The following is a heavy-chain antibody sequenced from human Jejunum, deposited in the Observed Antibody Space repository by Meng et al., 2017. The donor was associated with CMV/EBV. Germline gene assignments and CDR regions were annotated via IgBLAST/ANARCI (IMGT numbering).Heavy chain of an antibody. Sequence: GSVSSGSYYWSWIRKRQGKGLEWIGYIYYSGSTNYNPSLKSRVTISVDTSKNQFSLKLSSVTAADTAVYYCARNSEPLYYYYGMDVWGQGTTVTVSS. CDR3: ARNSEPLYYYYGMDV. CDR1: GSVSSGSYY. V-gene: IGHV4-61*01. J-gene: IGHJ6*02. D-gene: IGHD1-14*01. CDR2: IYYSGST.